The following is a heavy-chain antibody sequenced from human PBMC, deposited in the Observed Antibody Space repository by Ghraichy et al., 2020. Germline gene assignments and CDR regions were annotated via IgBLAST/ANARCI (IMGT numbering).Heavy chain of an antibody. D-gene: IGHD3-22*01. CDR2: INHSGST. V-gene: IGHV4-34*01. Sequence: SETLSLTCAVYGGSFSGYYWSWIRQPPGKGLEWIGEINHSGSTNYNPSLKSRVTISVDTSKNQFSLKLSSVTAADTAVYYCARTSYDSSGWVYWYFDLWGRGTLVTVSS. J-gene: IGHJ2*01. CDR3: ARTSYDSSGWVYWYFDL. CDR1: GGSFSGYY.